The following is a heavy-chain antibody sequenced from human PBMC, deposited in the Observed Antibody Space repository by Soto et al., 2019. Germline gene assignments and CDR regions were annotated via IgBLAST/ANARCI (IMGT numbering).Heavy chain of an antibody. J-gene: IGHJ2*01. CDR2: INPGDSDT. CDR3: ARRSGIQDWYFDL. CDR1: GYSFSIYW. V-gene: IGHV5-51*01. Sequence: GESLKISCKGSGYSFSIYWIAWVRQMPGKGLEWMGIINPGDSDTRYSPSFQGQVTISADKSISTAYLQWSSLKASDTAMYYCARRSGIQDWYFDLWGRGSLVTVS.